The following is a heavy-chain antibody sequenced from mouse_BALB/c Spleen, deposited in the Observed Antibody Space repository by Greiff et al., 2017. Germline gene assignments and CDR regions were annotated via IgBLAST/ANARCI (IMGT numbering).Heavy chain of an antibody. Sequence: DVKLQESGAELVKPGASVKLSCTASGFNIKDTYMHWVKQRPEQGLEWIGRIDPANGNTKYDPKFQGKATITADTSSNTAYLQLSSLTSEDTAVYYCARSTTTVVDYWGQGTTLTVSS. CDR3: ARSTTTVVDY. D-gene: IGHD1-1*01. V-gene: IGHV14-3*02. J-gene: IGHJ2*01. CDR1: GFNIKDTY. CDR2: IDPANGNT.